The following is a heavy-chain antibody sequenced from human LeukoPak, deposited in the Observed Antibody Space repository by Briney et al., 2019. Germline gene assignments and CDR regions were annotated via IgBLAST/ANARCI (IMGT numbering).Heavy chain of an antibody. CDR3: AKDYYDSSGYSNPYFDY. Sequence: GGSLRLSCTASAFTFSSYWMHWVRQAPGKGLVWVSRITNDGTSVDYADSVKGRFTISRDNAKNTLYLQMNSLRAEDTAVYYCAKDYYDSSGYSNPYFDYWGQGTLVTVSS. CDR2: ITNDGTSV. J-gene: IGHJ4*02. CDR1: AFTFSSYW. V-gene: IGHV3-74*01. D-gene: IGHD3-22*01.